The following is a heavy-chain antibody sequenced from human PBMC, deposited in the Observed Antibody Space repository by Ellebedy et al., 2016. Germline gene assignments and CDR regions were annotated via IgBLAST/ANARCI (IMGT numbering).Heavy chain of an antibody. V-gene: IGHV3-23*01. Sequence: GGSLRLSXVASGFNFSPHIMTWVRQAPGGGLEWVSTISGGGDATVYADSVKGRFTVSRDNSRNTLFLQMNSLRAEDTAIYYCYYGHYSGYWGQGSLVTVSS. D-gene: IGHD4-17*01. CDR3: YYGHYSGY. CDR1: GFNFSPHI. J-gene: IGHJ4*02. CDR2: ISGGGDAT.